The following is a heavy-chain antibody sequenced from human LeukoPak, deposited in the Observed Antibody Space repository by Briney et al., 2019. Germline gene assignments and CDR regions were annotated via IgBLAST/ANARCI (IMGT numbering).Heavy chain of an antibody. CDR1: GDSISGSPYY. D-gene: IGHD6-19*01. CDR2: INYSGRT. CDR3: ARHPPPMGSSGWYSWFDP. V-gene: IGHV4-39*01. J-gene: IGHJ5*02. Sequence: SETLSLTCTVSGDSISGSPYYWGWIRQSPGKALEWIASINYSGRTYYNSSLKSRVTISVDTSNNQLSLKVSSVTAADTAVYYCARHPPPMGSSGWYSWFDPWGQGTLVSVSS.